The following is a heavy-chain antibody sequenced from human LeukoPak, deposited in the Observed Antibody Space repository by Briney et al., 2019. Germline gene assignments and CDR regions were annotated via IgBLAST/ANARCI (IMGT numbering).Heavy chain of an antibody. V-gene: IGHV5-51*01. J-gene: IGHJ4*02. D-gene: IGHD2-15*01. CDR3: ARPSDWNSGYCSRGSCPPHY. Sequence: GESLKISCKASGYTFQTYWIGWVRQLPGKGPEWMGIIYPGDSDTRYSPSFQDQVIFSVDKSITTAYLQWTSLRASDTATYYCARPSDWNSGYCSRGSCPPHYWGQGTLVTVSS. CDR1: GYTFQTYW. CDR2: IYPGDSDT.